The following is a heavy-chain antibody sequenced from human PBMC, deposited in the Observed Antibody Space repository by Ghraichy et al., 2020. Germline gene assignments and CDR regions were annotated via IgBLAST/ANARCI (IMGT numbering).Heavy chain of an antibody. Sequence: SETLSLTCTVSGGSISSGGYYWSWIRHHPGKGLEWIGYIYYSGSTSYNPSLKSRVTISVDTSKNQFSLKLSSVTAADTAVYYCARRSGYIVGGMDVWGQGTTVTVSS. D-gene: IGHD3-3*01. V-gene: IGHV4-31*03. CDR1: GGSISSGGYY. CDR2: IYYSGST. CDR3: ARRSGYIVGGMDV. J-gene: IGHJ6*02.